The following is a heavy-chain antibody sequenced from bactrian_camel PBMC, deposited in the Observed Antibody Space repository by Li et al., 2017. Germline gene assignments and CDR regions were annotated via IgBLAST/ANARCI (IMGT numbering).Heavy chain of an antibody. V-gene: IGHV3S54*01. Sequence: HVQLVESGGGSVQAGGSLRLTCAASGRTDSYNVMGWFRQAPGKEREGVAARYTGDDKAYYADSVKGRFTVSRDNDNNTLYLLLNNLKIEDTAMYYCARGVQMPRSPPGQGTQVTVS. CDR1: GRTDSYNV. J-gene: IGHJ4*01. CDR2: RYTGDDKA. D-gene: IGHD1*01.